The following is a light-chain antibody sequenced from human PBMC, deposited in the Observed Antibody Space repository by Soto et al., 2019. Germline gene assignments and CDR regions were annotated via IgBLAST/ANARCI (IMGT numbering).Light chain of an antibody. J-gene: IGKJ2*01. CDR3: QQSHGIPYT. V-gene: IGKV1-39*01. CDR1: QSLSTF. Sequence: DIQMTQSPSSLSASVGDRVTITCRASQSLSTFLNWYQQNPGKAPKLLSYAASTLQSGVTSRFSGSGSGTDFTLTISSLQPEDCATYYGQQSHGIPYTFGQGTKLEIK. CDR2: AAS.